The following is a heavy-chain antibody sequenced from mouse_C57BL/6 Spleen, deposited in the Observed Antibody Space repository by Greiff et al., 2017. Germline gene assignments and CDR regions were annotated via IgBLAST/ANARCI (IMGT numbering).Heavy chain of an antibody. CDR3: ARGYDYDVYYFDY. CDR1: GFTFSSYA. Sequence: VKLVESGGGLVKPGGSLKLSCAASGFTFSSYAMSWVRQTPEKRLEWVATISDGGSYTYYPDNVKGRFTISRDNAKNNLYLQMSHLKSEDTAMYYCARGYDYDVYYFDYWGQGTTLTVSS. V-gene: IGHV5-4*03. D-gene: IGHD2-4*01. CDR2: ISDGGSYT. J-gene: IGHJ2*01.